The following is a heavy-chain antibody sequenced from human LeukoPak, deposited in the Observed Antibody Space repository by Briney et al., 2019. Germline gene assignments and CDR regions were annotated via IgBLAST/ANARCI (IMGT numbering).Heavy chain of an antibody. D-gene: IGHD3-9*01. CDR2: INRDGRST. J-gene: IGHJ4*02. CDR1: GFRFSSDW. V-gene: IGHV3-74*01. CDR3: ARHPYDILTGPSFDY. Sequence: GRSLRLSCAASGFRFSSDWMHWVRQAPGKGLVWVSRINRDGRSTTYAYSVKGRFTISRDNAKNTLYLQMNSLRAEDTAVYYCARHPYDILTGPSFDYWGQGTLVTVYS.